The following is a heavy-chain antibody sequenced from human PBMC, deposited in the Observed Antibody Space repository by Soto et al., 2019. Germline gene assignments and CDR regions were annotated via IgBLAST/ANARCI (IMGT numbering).Heavy chain of an antibody. D-gene: IGHD6-13*01. CDR1: GGTFISYA. CDR3: ASTTDRYSSSWPFYYFDY. V-gene: IGHV1-69*06. Sequence: SVKVSCKASGGTFISYAISWVRQAPGQGLEWMGGIIPIFGTANYAQKFQGRVTITADKSTSTAYMELSSLRSEDTAVYYCASTTDRYSSSWPFYYFDYWGQGTLVTVSS. CDR2: IIPIFGTA. J-gene: IGHJ4*02.